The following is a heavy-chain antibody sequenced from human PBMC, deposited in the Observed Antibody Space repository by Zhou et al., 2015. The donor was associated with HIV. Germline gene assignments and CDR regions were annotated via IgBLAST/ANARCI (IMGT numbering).Heavy chain of an antibody. J-gene: IGHJ3*01. V-gene: IGHV1-69*12. CDR1: GGTFSSYA. CDR3: ARSEGGRGFGELLQWSLFDYR. D-gene: IGHD3-10*01. CDR2: IIPIFGTA. Sequence: QVQLVQSGAEVKKPGSSVKVSCKASGGTFSSYAISWVRQAPGQGLEWMGGIIPIFGTANYAQKFQGRVTITADESTSTAYMELSSLRSEDTAVYYCARSEGGRGFGELLQWSLFDYRGDQGTSGHRLF.